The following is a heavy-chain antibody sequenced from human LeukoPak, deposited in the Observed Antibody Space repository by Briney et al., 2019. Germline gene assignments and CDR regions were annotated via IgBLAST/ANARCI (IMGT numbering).Heavy chain of an antibody. V-gene: IGHV3-30*02. CDR1: RFNFSTNG. Sequence: PGGSLRLSCEASRFNFSTNGMHWVRQAPGKGLEWVSFIRFDGTKTFYGDSVRGRFTISRDNSKNTLYLQLSSLRGDDTAVYYCARDFDDVSGNYYYIPDYWGQGTLVTVSS. CDR2: IRFDGTKT. CDR3: ARDFDDVSGNYYYIPDY. J-gene: IGHJ4*02. D-gene: IGHD3-10*01.